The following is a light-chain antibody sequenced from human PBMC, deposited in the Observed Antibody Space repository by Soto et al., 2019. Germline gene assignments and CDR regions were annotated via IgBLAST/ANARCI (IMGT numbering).Light chain of an antibody. CDR1: QDISNK. J-gene: IGKJ5*01. CDR3: QQYNRWFSIT. V-gene: IGKV3-15*01. Sequence: TQSPATLSVSPGERVTLSCRASQDISNKLAWYQQKPGQAPRLLIYGASLRATGIPGTFPGSGSGTEFALTISSLQSEDLATYYCQQYNRWFSITFGQGTRLEMK. CDR2: GAS.